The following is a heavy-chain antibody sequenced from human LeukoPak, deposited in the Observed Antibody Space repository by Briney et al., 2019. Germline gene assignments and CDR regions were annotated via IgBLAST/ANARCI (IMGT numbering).Heavy chain of an antibody. CDR2: IIPILGIA. J-gene: IGHJ4*02. V-gene: IGHV1-69*04. D-gene: IGHD6-6*01. CDR1: GGTFSSYA. CDR3: ARDTSQYSSSFDY. Sequence: SVKVSCKASGGTFSSYAISWVRQAPGQGLEWMGRIIPILGIANYAQKFQGRVTITADESTSTAYMELSSLRSEDTAVYYCARDTSQYSSSFDYWGQGTLVTVSS.